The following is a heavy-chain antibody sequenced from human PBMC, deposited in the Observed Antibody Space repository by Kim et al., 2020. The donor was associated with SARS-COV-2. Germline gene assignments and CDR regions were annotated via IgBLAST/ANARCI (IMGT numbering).Heavy chain of an antibody. V-gene: IGHV3-48*02. CDR1: GFTFNTYG. J-gene: IGHJ4*02. CDR2: ISSDGRII. D-gene: IGHD4-17*01. Sequence: GGSLRLSCAASGFTFNTYGMTWVRQAPGKGLEWVSHISSDGRIISYADSVRGRFTISRDNAKNSVYLQMNSLSDEDTALYYCATDPDGDLDFYYSGQGT. CDR3: ATDPDGDLDFYY.